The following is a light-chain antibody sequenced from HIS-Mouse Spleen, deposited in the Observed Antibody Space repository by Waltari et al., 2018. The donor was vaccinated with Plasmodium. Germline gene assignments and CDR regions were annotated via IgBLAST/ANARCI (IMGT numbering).Light chain of an antibody. V-gene: IGLV2-23*03. CDR2: EGS. CDR3: CSYAGSSTFV. Sequence: QSALTQPASVSGSPGQSITLSCTGTSSDVGSYNLVSWYQQHPGKAPKLMIYEGSTRPSGVSNRFSGSKSGNTASLTISGLQAEDEADYYCCSYAGSSTFVFGGGTKLTVL. J-gene: IGLJ3*02. CDR1: SSDVGSYNL.